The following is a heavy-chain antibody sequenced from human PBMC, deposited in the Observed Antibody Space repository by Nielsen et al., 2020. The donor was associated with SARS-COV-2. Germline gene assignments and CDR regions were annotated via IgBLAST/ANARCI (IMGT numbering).Heavy chain of an antibody. J-gene: IGHJ6*02. CDR3: ARVKMDCSSTSCYKPSYYYYGMDV. CDR1: GGSFSGYY. CDR2: INHSGST. Sequence: GSLRLSCAVYGGSFSGYYWSWIRQPPGKGLEWIGEINHSGSTNYNPSLKSRVTISVDTSKNQFSLKLSSVTAADTAVYYCARVKMDCSSTSCYKPSYYYYGMDVWGQGTTVTVSS. D-gene: IGHD2-2*01. V-gene: IGHV4-34*01.